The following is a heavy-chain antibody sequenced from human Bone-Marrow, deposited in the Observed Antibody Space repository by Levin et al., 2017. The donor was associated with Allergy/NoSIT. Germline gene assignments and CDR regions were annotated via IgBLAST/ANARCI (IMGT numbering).Heavy chain of an antibody. CDR2: ISAYNGNT. D-gene: IGHD3-10*01. J-gene: IGHJ4*02. CDR1: GYTFTSYG. Sequence: GESLKISCKASGYTFTSYGISWVRQAPGQGLEWMGWISAYNGNTNYAQKLQGRVTMTTDTSTSTAYMELRSLRSDDTAVYYCARLLWFGELSTNSYFDYWGQGTLVTVSS. V-gene: IGHV1-18*01. CDR3: ARLLWFGELSTNSYFDY.